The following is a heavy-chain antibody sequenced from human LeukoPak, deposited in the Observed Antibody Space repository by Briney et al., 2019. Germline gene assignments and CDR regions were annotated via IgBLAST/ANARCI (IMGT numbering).Heavy chain of an antibody. V-gene: IGHV1-2*06. CDR3: ARGSLASSGWYLADC. Sequence: ASVKVSCKASGYTFTGYYMHWVRQAPGQGLEWMGRINPNSGGTNYAQKFQDRVTITRDTSASTAYMELSSLRSEDTAVYYCARGSLASSGWYLADCWGQGTLVTISS. J-gene: IGHJ4*02. CDR2: INPNSGGT. D-gene: IGHD6-19*01. CDR1: GYTFTGYY.